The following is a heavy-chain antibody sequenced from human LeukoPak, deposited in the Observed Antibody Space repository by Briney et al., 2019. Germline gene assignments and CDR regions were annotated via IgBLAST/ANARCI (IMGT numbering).Heavy chain of an antibody. J-gene: IGHJ4*02. CDR2: ISPYNGNT. CDR1: GYTFTSYG. Sequence: ASVKVSGKASGYTFTSYGINWLRQAPGQGLEWMGWISPYNGNTNNAQKVQGRVTMTMDTSTSTAYMELRSLTSDDTAMYYCAREEMGTTDYWGQGTLVTVSS. CDR3: AREEMGTTDY. V-gene: IGHV1-18*01. D-gene: IGHD7-27*01.